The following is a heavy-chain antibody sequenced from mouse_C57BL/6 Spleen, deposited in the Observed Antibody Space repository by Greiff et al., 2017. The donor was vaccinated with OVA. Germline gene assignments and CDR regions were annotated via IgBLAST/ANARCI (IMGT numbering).Heavy chain of an antibody. J-gene: IGHJ3*01. CDR3: AREFYYGSSYGFAY. CDR2: IYPGDGDT. CDR1: GYAFSSSW. Sequence: VQVVESGPELVKPGASVKISCKASGYAFSSSWMNWVKQRPGKGLEWIGRIYPGDGDTNYNGKFKGKATLTADKSSSTAYMQLSSLTSEDSAVYFCAREFYYGSSYGFAYWGQGTLVTVSA. V-gene: IGHV1-82*01. D-gene: IGHD1-1*01.